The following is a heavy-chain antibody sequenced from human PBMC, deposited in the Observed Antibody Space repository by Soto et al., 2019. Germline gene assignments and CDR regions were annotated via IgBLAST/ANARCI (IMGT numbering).Heavy chain of an antibody. D-gene: IGHD3-10*01. Sequence: GGSLRLSCAASGFTVSSNYMSWVRQAPGKGLEWVSVIYSGGSTYYADSVKGRFTISRDNSKNTLYLQMNSLRAEDTAVYYCARGYYGSGSYYKSWAPWWYWGQGTLVTVSS. CDR3: ARGYYGSGSYYKSWAPWWY. CDR2: IYSGGST. J-gene: IGHJ4*02. CDR1: GFTVSSNY. V-gene: IGHV3-66*01.